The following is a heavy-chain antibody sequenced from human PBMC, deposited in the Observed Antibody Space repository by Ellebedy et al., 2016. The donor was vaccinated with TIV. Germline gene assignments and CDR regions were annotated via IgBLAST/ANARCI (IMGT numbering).Heavy chain of an antibody. J-gene: IGHJ4*02. CDR3: ARGGGSGSHSHFDY. Sequence: ESLKISCAASGFTFSSYAMSWIRQPPGKGLEWIGYIYYSGSTNYNPSLKSRVTISVDTSKNQFSLKLNPVTAADTAVYYCARGGGSGSHSHFDYWGQGTLVTVSS. V-gene: IGHV4-59*01. D-gene: IGHD3-10*01. CDR2: IYYSGST. CDR1: GFTFSSYA.